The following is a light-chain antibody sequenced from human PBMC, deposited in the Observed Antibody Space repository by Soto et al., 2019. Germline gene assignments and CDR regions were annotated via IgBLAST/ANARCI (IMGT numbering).Light chain of an antibody. CDR1: QRVPGRF. Sequence: EIVLTQSPGTLSLSPGERATLSCRASQRVPGRFVAWYQQKPGQAPTLLIEGASRRATGIPDRFSGSGSETDFTLIISRLEAEDSAVYWCQHYGGAQKPFGQGTKVDIK. CDR2: GAS. CDR3: QHYGGAQKP. J-gene: IGKJ1*01. V-gene: IGKV3-20*01.